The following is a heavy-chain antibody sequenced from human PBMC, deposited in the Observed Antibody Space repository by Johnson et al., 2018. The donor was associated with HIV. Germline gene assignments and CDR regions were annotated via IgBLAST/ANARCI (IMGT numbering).Heavy chain of an antibody. J-gene: IGHJ3*02. CDR2: ISYDGSNN. D-gene: IGHD6-13*01. CDR3: AKEGPRRSSCSDAFDI. CDR1: GFTFSSYA. V-gene: IGHV3-30*04. Sequence: QVQLVESGGGVVQPGRSLRLSCAASGFTFSSYAMHWVRQAPGKGLEWVAVISYDGSNNYYADSVKGRFTISRDNSKNTLSRHMNSLRADDTAVYYCAKEGPRRSSCSDAFDIWGQGTMVTVSS.